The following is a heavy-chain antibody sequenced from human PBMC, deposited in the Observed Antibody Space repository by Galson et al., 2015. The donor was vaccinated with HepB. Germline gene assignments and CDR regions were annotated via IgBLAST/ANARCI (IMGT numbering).Heavy chain of an antibody. D-gene: IGHD6-13*01. Sequence: SLRLSCAASGFTFSSYSMNWVRQAPGKGLEWVSYISSSSSTIYYADSVKGRFTISRDNAKNSLYLQMNSLRAEDTAVYYCAREGHSSSMGYWGQGTLVTVSS. CDR3: AREGHSSSMGY. V-gene: IGHV3-48*01. J-gene: IGHJ4*02. CDR2: ISSSSSTI. CDR1: GFTFSSYS.